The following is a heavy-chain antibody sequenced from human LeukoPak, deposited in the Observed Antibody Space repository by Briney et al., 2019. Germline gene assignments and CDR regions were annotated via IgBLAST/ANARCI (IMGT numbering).Heavy chain of an antibody. CDR2: IYYSGST. V-gene: IGHV4-59*01. CDR3: ARDSGDYYYYYGMDV. Sequence: SETLSLTCTVSGGSISSYYWSWIRQPPGKGLEWIGYIYYSGSTNYNPSLKSRVTVSVDTSKNQFSLKLSSVTAADTAVYYCARDSGDYYYYYGMDVWGQGTTVTVSS. D-gene: IGHD7-27*01. J-gene: IGHJ6*02. CDR1: GGSISSYY.